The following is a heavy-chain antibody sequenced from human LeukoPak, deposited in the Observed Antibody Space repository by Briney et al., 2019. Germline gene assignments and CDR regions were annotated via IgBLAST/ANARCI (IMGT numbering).Heavy chain of an antibody. CDR2: INTDGSTT. V-gene: IGHV3-74*01. CDR3: ARAVFWSGYYDY. CDR1: GFTLSGYW. D-gene: IGHD3-3*01. Sequence: GGSLRLSCAASGFTLSGYWMRWVRQAPGKGLVWVSRINTDGSTTDYADSVKGRLTISRDNAKNTLYLQMNSLRDEDTAVYYCARAVFWSGYYDYWGQGTLVTVSS. J-gene: IGHJ4*02.